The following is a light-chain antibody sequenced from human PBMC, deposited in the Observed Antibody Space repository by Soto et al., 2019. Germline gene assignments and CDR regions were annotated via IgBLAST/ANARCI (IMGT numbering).Light chain of an antibody. Sequence: EIVLTQSPATLSLFPGERATLSCRASQSVRAYLAWYQQKPGQAPRLLISDASKRATGIPARFSGSGSGTDLTLTISSLEAEDFAVYYCHQRSNWPRTFGGGTKVEIK. CDR3: HQRSNWPRT. CDR1: QSVRAY. CDR2: DAS. J-gene: IGKJ4*01. V-gene: IGKV3-11*01.